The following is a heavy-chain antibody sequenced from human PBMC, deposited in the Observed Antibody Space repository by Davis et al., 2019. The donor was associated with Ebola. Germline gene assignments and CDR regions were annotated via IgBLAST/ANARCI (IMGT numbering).Heavy chain of an antibody. V-gene: IGHV4-59*08. CDR1: GGSISSYY. CDR2: IYYSGST. D-gene: IGHD3-22*01. CDR3: AREHLSSGYYYFDY. Sequence: SETLSLTCTVSGGSISSYYWSWIRQPPGKGLEWIGYIYYSGSTNYNPSLKSRVTISVDTSKNQFSLKLSSVTAADTAVYYCAREHLSSGYYYFDYWGQGTLVTVSS. J-gene: IGHJ4*02.